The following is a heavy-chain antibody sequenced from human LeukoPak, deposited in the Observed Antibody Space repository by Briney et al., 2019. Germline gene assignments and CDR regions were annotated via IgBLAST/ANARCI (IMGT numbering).Heavy chain of an antibody. Sequence: PSETLSLTCTVSGGSISSGGYYWSWIRQPPGKGLEWIGYIYHSGSTYYNPSLKSRVTISVDRSKNQFSLKLSSVTAADTAVYYCARDGAAAAAGGYFDYWGQGTLVTVSS. J-gene: IGHJ4*02. CDR1: GGSISSGGYY. V-gene: IGHV4-30-2*01. D-gene: IGHD6-13*01. CDR2: IYHSGST. CDR3: ARDGAAAAAGGYFDY.